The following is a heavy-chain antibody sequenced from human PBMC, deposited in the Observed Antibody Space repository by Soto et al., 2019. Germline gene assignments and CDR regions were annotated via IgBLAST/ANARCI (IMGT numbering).Heavy chain of an antibody. Sequence: QVQLVESGGGVVQPGSSLRLSCAASGFNFSSFGMHWVRQAPGKGLEWVALMSYDGSSKYYQDSLKGRFTISRDKSKNTLYLQMSSLRVEDTAVYYCASTKYDSSAYYYWYLGLWGRGTLVTVSS. CDR2: MSYDGSSK. CDR3: ASTKYDSSAYYYWYLGL. CDR1: GFNFSSFG. D-gene: IGHD3-22*01. J-gene: IGHJ2*01. V-gene: IGHV3-30*03.